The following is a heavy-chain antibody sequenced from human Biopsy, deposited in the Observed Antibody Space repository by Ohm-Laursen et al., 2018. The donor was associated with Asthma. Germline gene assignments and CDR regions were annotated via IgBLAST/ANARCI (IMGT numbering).Heavy chain of an antibody. CDR3: ARVVSFGDIYFGIDV. D-gene: IGHD4-23*01. Sequence: SETLYLSCLLSGGYTGTSNHHWAWIRQAPGMGLEWIGFVFWSVSLHYSRSLERRVSISIDTSTNEFSLKLWSVTPADTAVYFCARVVSFGDIYFGIDVWGPGNTVVVS. CDR1: GGYTGTSNHH. J-gene: IGHJ6*02. CDR2: VFWSVSL. V-gene: IGHV4-39*02.